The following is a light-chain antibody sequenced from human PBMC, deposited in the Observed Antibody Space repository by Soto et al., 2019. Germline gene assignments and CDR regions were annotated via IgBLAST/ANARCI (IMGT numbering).Light chain of an antibody. CDR3: AAWDDSLNGHV. CDR1: SSNIGTSS. CDR2: TTN. Sequence: QSVLTQPHSASGTPGQMVTISCSGNSSNIGTSSVHWFQQLPGTAPKLLISTTNQRPSGVPERFSGSKSGTSASLAISGLQSEDEADYYCAAWDDSLNGHVFGTGTKVTV. J-gene: IGLJ1*01. V-gene: IGLV1-44*01.